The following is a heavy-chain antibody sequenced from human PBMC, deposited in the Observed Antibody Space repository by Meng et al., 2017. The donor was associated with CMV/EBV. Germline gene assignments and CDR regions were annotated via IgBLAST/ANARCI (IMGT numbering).Heavy chain of an antibody. CDR3: ARGKHDSNYDFWSGYFYGMDV. Sequence: SLKISCAASGFTFDDYAMHWVRQAPGKGLEWVSGISWNSGSIGYADSVKGRFTISRDNAKNSLYLQMNSLRAEDTAVYYCARGKHDSNYDFWSGYFYGMDVWGQGTTVTVSS. CDR1: GFTFDDYA. J-gene: IGHJ6*02. V-gene: IGHV3-9*01. CDR2: ISWNSGSI. D-gene: IGHD3-3*01.